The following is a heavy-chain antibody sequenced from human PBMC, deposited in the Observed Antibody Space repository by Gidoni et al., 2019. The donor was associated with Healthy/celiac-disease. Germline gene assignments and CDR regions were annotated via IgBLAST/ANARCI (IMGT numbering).Heavy chain of an antibody. V-gene: IGHV4-38-2*02. CDR3: ARMSGYYIPWPTFYFDY. CDR2: IYHSGST. CDR1: GYSISSGYY. J-gene: IGHJ4*02. Sequence: QVQLQASGPGLVKPSETLSLTCTVSGYSISSGYYWGWIRQPPGKGLEWIGSIYHSGSTYYNPSLKSRVTISVDTSKNQFSLKLSSVTAADTAVYYCARMSGYYIPWPTFYFDYWGQGTLVTVSS. D-gene: IGHD3-3*01.